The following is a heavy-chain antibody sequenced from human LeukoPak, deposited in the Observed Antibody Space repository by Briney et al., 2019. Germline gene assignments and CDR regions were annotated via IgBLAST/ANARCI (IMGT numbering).Heavy chain of an antibody. CDR2: ISSSTSYK. CDR1: GFTFSNYN. V-gene: IGHV3-21*01. D-gene: IGHD3-22*01. Sequence: GGSLRLSCAASGFTFSNYNMNWVRQAPGKGLECVSSISSSTSYKNYADSVKGPFTISRDNAKNSLYLQMNSLTAEDTAVYYCARGQDYYDSSGYGDYWGQGTLVTVSS. CDR3: ARGQDYYDSSGYGDY. J-gene: IGHJ4*02.